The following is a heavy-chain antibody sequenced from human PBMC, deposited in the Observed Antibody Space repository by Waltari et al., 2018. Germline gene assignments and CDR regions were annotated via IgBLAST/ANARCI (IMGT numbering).Heavy chain of an antibody. V-gene: IGHV4-39*02. Sequence: QLQLQESGPGLAKSSETLSLSCPVSGGSINTGGHCLVGSRQAPGKGLEWIGSIFYFGGRTFYAPSLKSRVSFSVDTSKNHFSLSLRSATAADTAVYFCARRSDYFDGSLDFGMDVWGQGTTVTVSS. CDR1: GGSINTGGHC. CDR2: IFYFGGRT. D-gene: IGHD3-22*01. J-gene: IGHJ6*02. CDR3: ARRSDYFDGSLDFGMDV.